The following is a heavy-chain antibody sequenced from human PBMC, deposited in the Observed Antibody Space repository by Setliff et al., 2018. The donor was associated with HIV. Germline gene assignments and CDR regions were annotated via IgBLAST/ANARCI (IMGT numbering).Heavy chain of an antibody. Sequence: SETLSLTCAVYGGSFSGYYWSWIRQPPGKGLEWIGSIYYSGSTNYNPSLKSRVTISVDTSKNQFSLKLRSVTAADTAVYYCARFEVTTVTTRDYWGQGTLVTVSS. V-gene: IGHV4-34*01. D-gene: IGHD4-17*01. J-gene: IGHJ4*02. CDR1: GGSFSGYY. CDR2: IYYSGST. CDR3: ARFEVTTVTTRDY.